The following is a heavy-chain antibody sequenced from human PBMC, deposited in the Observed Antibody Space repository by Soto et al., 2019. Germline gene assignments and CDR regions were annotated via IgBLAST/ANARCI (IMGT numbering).Heavy chain of an antibody. CDR3: AKDKAGDYDY. Sequence: EVQLLESGGGLVQPGGSLRLSCAASGFTFSNYAMSWVRQAPGKGLEWVSVIGGSGTSTYYADSVKGRFTISRDNSKSTLYVQMNSLRAEDTAVYYCAKDKAGDYDYWGQGTLVTVSS. J-gene: IGHJ4*02. CDR2: IGGSGTST. CDR1: GFTFSNYA. V-gene: IGHV3-23*01. D-gene: IGHD4-17*01.